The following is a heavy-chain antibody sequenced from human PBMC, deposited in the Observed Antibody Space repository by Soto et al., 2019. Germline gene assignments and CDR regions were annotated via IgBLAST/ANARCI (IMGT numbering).Heavy chain of an antibody. CDR2: ILYDGSKK. Sequence: PGGSLRLSCAAPGFTFSSYGMHWVRQAPGKGLEWVAVILYDGSKKYYADSVKGRFTISRDNSKNALYLQMSSLRAEDTALYYCVKDGSSGWPYFDDMDVWGRGTTVTVSS. J-gene: IGHJ6*02. CDR3: VKDGSSGWPYFDDMDV. V-gene: IGHV3-30*18. CDR1: GFTFSSYG. D-gene: IGHD6-19*01.